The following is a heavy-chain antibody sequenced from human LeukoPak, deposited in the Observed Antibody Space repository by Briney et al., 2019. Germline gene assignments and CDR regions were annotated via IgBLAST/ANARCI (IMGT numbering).Heavy chain of an antibody. CDR2: IYPGDSDT. J-gene: IGHJ4*02. Sequence: GESLKISCKGSGYSFTSYWIGWVRQMPGKGLEWMGIIYPGDSDTRYSPSFQGQVTISADKSISTAYLQWGSLKASDTAMYYCARGTPRFLEWLFFDYWGQGTLVTVSS. CDR1: GYSFTSYW. V-gene: IGHV5-51*01. CDR3: ARGTPRFLEWLFFDY. D-gene: IGHD3-3*01.